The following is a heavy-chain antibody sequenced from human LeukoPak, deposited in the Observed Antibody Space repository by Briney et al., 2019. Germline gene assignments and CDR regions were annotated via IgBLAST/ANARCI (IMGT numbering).Heavy chain of an antibody. Sequence: SQTLSLTCAVSGDSFSSNSAAWDWLSQSQSRGLEWLGRTYYRSKWFNDYAVSVKSRITINPDTSKHQFSLQLNSVTPEDTAVYYCVRERMVPAATYFYYYGMDVWGKGTTVSVSS. CDR3: VRERMVPAATYFYYYGMDV. D-gene: IGHD2-2*01. CDR1: GDSFSSNSAA. J-gene: IGHJ6*04. V-gene: IGHV6-1*01. CDR2: TYYRSKWFN.